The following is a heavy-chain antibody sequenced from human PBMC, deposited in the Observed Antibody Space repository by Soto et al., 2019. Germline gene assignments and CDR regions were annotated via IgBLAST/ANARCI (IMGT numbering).Heavy chain of an antibody. Sequence: GESLKISCKGSGYSFTSYWIGWVRQAPGKGLEWVGFIRRNAYGGTTDYAASVKGRFTISRDDSKSIAYLQMNSLRTEDTALYYCTRASSLDFDFWGQGTLVTVSS. CDR1: GYSFTSYW. D-gene: IGHD3-16*01. V-gene: IGHV3-49*02. CDR2: IRRNAYGGTT. CDR3: TRASSLDFDF. J-gene: IGHJ4*02.